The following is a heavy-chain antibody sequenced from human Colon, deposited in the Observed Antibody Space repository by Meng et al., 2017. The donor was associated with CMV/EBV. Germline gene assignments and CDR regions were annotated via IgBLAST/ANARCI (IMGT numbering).Heavy chain of an antibody. CDR1: GYTFSDYY. D-gene: IGHD6-19*01. CDR2: IRSDGSAT. Sequence: QWQRMRSGAGVKEPGASVKVSCKTSGYTFSDYYMHWVRQAPGQGLEWMGWIRSDGSATNYAQKFRGRVTMTRDASVSTAYMELSGLTSDDTAVYFCVRSSGWSLFDYWGPGALVTVSS. CDR3: VRSSGWSLFDY. J-gene: IGHJ4*02. V-gene: IGHV1-2*02.